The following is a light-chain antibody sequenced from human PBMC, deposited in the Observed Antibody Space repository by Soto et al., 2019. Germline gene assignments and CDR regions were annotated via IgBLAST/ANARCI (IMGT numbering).Light chain of an antibody. CDR3: CSFGGSGAYVL. Sequence: QSALSQPASVSGSPGQSIAISCTGTSSGVGRVNLVSWYQQHPGKAPKLLIYEGTKWPSGVSGRFSGSKSGNTASLTISGLHAADEADYYCCSFGGSGAYVLFGGGTKLTVL. V-gene: IGLV2-23*01. J-gene: IGLJ2*01. CDR2: EGT. CDR1: SSGVGRVNL.